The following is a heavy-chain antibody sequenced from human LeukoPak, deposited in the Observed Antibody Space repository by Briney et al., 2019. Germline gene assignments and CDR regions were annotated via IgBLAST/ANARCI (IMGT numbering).Heavy chain of an antibody. CDR1: YGHNSRYY. D-gene: IGHD3-16*01. Sequence: SETLSLTCIDSYGHNSRYYWSWIQPPPRKGLDWNGYTYYSGSTNYNPSLKSRVNISVDTSKYQFSLKLSSVTAADTAVYYCARGGGRHDGELCPCFDYWGQGTLVTVSS. CDR3: ARGGGRHDGELCPCFDY. CDR2: TYYSGST. V-gene: IGHV4-59*01. J-gene: IGHJ4*02.